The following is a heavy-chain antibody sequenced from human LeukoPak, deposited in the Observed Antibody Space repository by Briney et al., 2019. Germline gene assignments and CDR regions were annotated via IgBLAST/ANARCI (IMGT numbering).Heavy chain of an antibody. D-gene: IGHD2-15*01. Sequence: ASVKVSCKASGYTFTSYDINWVRQATGQGLEWMGWMNPNSGDTNYAQKFQGRVTITRNTSISTAYMELSSLRSEDTAMYFCARGQGCTGGSCYYYYMDVWGKGTTVTVSS. V-gene: IGHV1-8*01. CDR1: GYTFTSYD. CDR3: ARGQGCTGGSCYYYYMDV. CDR2: MNPNSGDT. J-gene: IGHJ6*03.